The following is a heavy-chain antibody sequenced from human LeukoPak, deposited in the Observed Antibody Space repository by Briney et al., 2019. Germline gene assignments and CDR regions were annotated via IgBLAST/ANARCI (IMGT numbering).Heavy chain of an antibody. CDR2: INTYNGNT. CDR1: GYSFTNYG. Sequence: ASVKVSCKTSGYSFTNYGISWVRQAPGQALEWMGWINTYNGNTDYIQKLQGRVTMTTDTSTSTAYMELRSLTSDDTAVYYCARDFLAGIGYGDYWGQGTLVAVSS. J-gene: IGHJ4*02. D-gene: IGHD6-19*01. CDR3: ARDFLAGIGYGDY. V-gene: IGHV1-18*01.